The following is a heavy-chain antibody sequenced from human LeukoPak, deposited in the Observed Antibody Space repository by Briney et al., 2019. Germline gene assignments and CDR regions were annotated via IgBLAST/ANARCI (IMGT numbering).Heavy chain of an antibody. Sequence: GGSLRLSCAASGFTFSSYAMCWVRQAPGKGLEWVSAISGSGVSTYYADSVKGRFTISRDTSKNTIYLQMNSLRVEDTAVYYCAKEGYSGYDCFDHWGQGTPVTVSS. CDR2: ISGSGVST. J-gene: IGHJ4*02. CDR1: GFTFSSYA. V-gene: IGHV3-23*01. D-gene: IGHD5-12*01. CDR3: AKEGYSGYDCFDH.